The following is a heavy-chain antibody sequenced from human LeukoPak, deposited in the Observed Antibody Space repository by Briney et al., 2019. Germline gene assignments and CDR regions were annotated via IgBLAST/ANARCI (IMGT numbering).Heavy chain of an antibody. Sequence: GRSLRLSCAASGFTFSSYGMHWVRQAPGKGLEWVAVISYDGSNKYYADSVKGRFTISRDNSKNTLYLQMNSLRAEDTAVYYCAKDLSKVVVSTGPLDYWGQGTLVTVSS. CDR3: AKDLSKVVVSTGPLDY. CDR2: ISYDGSNK. J-gene: IGHJ4*02. V-gene: IGHV3-30*18. D-gene: IGHD3-22*01. CDR1: GFTFSSYG.